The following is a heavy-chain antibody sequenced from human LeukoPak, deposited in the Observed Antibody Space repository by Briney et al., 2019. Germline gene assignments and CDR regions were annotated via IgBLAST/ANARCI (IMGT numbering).Heavy chain of an antibody. CDR2: IHPGDSDT. CDR1: RYSFTSYW. Sequence: GESLKISCKGSRYSFTSYWIGWVRQMPGKGLEWMGIIHPGDSDTRYSPSLQGQVTISADKSISTAYLKWRSPKASDTAMYYCARLLGRGYSYGPGPMVDVWGKGTTVTVSS. D-gene: IGHD5-18*01. CDR3: ARLLGRGYSYGPGPMVDV. V-gene: IGHV5-51*01. J-gene: IGHJ6*04.